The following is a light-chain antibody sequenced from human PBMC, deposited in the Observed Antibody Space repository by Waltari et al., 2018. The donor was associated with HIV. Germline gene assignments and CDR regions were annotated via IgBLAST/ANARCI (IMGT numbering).Light chain of an antibody. Sequence: QSALTQPPSASGSPGQSVTISCTGTSSDVGGYNYVSWYQQHPGKAPKLMIYEVSKRPSGFPDRFLGSKSGNTASRTVSGLQAEDEADYYCSSYAGSNNFVFGTGTKVTVL. CDR1: SSDVGGYNY. J-gene: IGLJ1*01. CDR3: SSYAGSNNFV. CDR2: EVS. V-gene: IGLV2-8*01.